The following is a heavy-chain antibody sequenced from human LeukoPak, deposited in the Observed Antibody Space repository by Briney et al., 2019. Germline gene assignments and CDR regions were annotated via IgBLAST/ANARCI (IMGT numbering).Heavy chain of an antibody. D-gene: IGHD6-13*01. CDR2: IHYSGTT. CDR3: ARDPNSSSWYSNWFDP. V-gene: IGHV4-59*01. CDR1: GGSISSYY. Sequence: SETLSLTCTVSGGSISSYYWSWIRQPPGKGLEWIGYIHYSGTTNYNPSLKSRVTISVDTSKNQFSLKLSSVTAADTAVYYCARDPNSSSWYSNWFDPWGQGTLVTVSS. J-gene: IGHJ5*02.